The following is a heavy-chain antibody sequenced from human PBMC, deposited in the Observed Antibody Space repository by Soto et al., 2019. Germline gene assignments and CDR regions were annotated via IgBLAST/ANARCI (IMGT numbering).Heavy chain of an antibody. V-gene: IGHV3-74*01. J-gene: IGHJ4*02. Sequence: EVQLVESGGGLVQPGGSLRLSCAASGFSFTSYWMHWVRQAPGKGLEWISRISTDGTTIGFAASVRGRFTASRDNAKNTVYLRLNSLRVDDTAVYYCVRDRTTFTLFDYWGQGTLVTVSS. D-gene: IGHD3-3*02. CDR3: VRDRTTFTLFDY. CDR2: ISTDGTTI. CDR1: GFSFTSYW.